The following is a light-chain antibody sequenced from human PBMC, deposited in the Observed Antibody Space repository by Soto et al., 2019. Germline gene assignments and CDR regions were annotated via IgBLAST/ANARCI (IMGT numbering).Light chain of an antibody. J-gene: IGKJ1*01. CDR2: DAS. CDR3: HQYGGSPGT. V-gene: IGKV3-20*01. Sequence: EIVLTQSPGTPSLSPGERATLSCRASQSVSSNYLAWYQQRPGQAPRLLIYDASSRATGVPDRFSGSGSGTDFTLTISRLEPEDFAVYYCHQYGGSPGTLGQGTKVEIK. CDR1: QSVSSNY.